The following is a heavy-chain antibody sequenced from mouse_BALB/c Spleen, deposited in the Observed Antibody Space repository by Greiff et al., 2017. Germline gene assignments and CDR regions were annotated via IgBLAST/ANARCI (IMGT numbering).Heavy chain of an antibody. D-gene: IGHD1-1*01. V-gene: IGHV5-17*02. CDR1: GFTFSSFG. CDR3: ARGYGRRGDFDY. J-gene: IGHJ2*01. CDR2: ISSGSSTI. Sequence: EVQGVESGGGLVQPGGSRKLSCAASGFTFSSFGMHWVRQAPEKGLEWVAYISSGSSTIYYADTVKGRFTISRDNPKNTLFLQMTSLRSEDTAMYYCARGYGRRGDFDYWGQGTTLTVSS.